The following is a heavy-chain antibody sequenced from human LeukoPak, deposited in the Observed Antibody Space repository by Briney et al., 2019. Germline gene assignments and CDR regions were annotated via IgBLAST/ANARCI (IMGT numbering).Heavy chain of an antibody. J-gene: IGHJ4*02. Sequence: PGGSLRLSCAASGFTFSSYAMSWVRQAPGKGLEWVSAISGSGGSTYYADSVKGRFTISRDNSKNTLYLQMNSLRAEDTAVYYCAKALRYYDFWSGYTSFDYWGQGTLVTVSS. CDR3: AKALRYYDFWSGYTSFDY. D-gene: IGHD3-3*01. CDR2: ISGSGGST. CDR1: GFTFSSYA. V-gene: IGHV3-23*01.